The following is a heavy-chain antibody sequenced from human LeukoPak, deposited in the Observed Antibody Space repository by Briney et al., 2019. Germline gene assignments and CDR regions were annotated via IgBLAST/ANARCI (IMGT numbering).Heavy chain of an antibody. Sequence: GASVKVSCKASGGTFSSYAISWVRQAPGQGLEWMGGIIPIFGTANYAQKFQGRVTITTDESTSTAYMELSSLRSEDTAVYYCARADRDGYNSYYFDYWGQGTLVTVSS. V-gene: IGHV1-69*05. CDR1: GGTFSSYA. CDR3: ARADRDGYNSYYFDY. J-gene: IGHJ4*02. D-gene: IGHD5-24*01. CDR2: IIPIFGTA.